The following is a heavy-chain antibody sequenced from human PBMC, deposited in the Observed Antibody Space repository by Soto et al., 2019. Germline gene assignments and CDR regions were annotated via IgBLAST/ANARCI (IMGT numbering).Heavy chain of an antibody. V-gene: IGHV4-34*01. CDR2: INHSGRT. CDR1: GGSFSGYY. CDR3: VRGRGVLWFGETYYGMDV. D-gene: IGHD3-10*01. Sequence: PSETLSLTCAVYGGSFSGYYWGWIRQTPGKGLQWIGQINHSGRTNYNPSLESRVTISVDTSKNQFSLNLRSVTAADTAIYYCVRGRGVLWFGETYYGMDVWGQGTTVTVSS. J-gene: IGHJ6*02.